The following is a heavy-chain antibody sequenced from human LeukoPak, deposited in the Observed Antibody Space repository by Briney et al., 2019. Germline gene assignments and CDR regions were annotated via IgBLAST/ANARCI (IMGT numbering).Heavy chain of an antibody. CDR2: IDWDDDK. Sequence: SGPTLVNPTQPLTLTCTFSGFSLSTSGMRVSWIRQPPGKALEWLARIDWDDDKFYSTSQKTRLTISKDTSKNQVVLTMTNMDPVDTATYYCARIPYHCSGGSCYSFFDYWGQGTLVTVSS. D-gene: IGHD2-15*01. CDR3: ARIPYHCSGGSCYSFFDY. J-gene: IGHJ4*02. V-gene: IGHV2-70*04. CDR1: GFSLSTSGMR.